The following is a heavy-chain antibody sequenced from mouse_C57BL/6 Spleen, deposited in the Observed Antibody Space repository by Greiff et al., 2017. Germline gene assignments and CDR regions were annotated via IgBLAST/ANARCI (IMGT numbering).Heavy chain of an antibody. D-gene: IGHD1-1*01. CDR2: IDPENGDT. V-gene: IGHV14-4*01. CDR3: TTGLDGSRPDGAMDY. Sequence: EVQLQQSGAELVRPGASVKLSCTASGFNIKDDYMHWVKQRPEQGLEWIGWIDPENGDTESASKFPGKATITADTSSNTAYLQLSSLTSEDTAVYYCTTGLDGSRPDGAMDYWGQGTSVTVSS. J-gene: IGHJ4*01. CDR1: GFNIKDDY.